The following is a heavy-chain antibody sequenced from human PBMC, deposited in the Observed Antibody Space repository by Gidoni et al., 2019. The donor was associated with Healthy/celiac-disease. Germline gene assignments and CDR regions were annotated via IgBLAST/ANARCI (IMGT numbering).Heavy chain of an antibody. CDR3: ARAPDGEFDY. CDR1: GFTVSSNY. Sequence: EVPLVEYGGGLVPPGGSLRPSCAASGFTVSSNYMSWVRQAPGKGLEWVSVIYSGGSTYYADSVKGRFTISRDNSKNTLYLQMNSLRAEDTAVYYCARAPDGEFDYWGQGTLVTVSS. CDR2: IYSGGST. J-gene: IGHJ4*02. V-gene: IGHV3-66*01. D-gene: IGHD4-17*01.